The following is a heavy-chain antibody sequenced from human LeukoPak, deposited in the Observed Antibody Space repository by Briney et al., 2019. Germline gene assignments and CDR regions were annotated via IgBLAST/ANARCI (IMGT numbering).Heavy chain of an antibody. CDR2: ISYDGSNK. CDR3: ARDDASSSFTY. D-gene: IGHD3-16*01. Sequence: PGGSLRLSCAASGFTFSSYAMHWVRQAPGKGLEWVAVISYDGSNKYYADSVKGRFTISRDNAQNSLYLQMNSLRVEDTAVYYCARDDASSSFTYWGQGALVTVSS. V-gene: IGHV3-30-3*01. CDR1: GFTFSSYA. J-gene: IGHJ4*02.